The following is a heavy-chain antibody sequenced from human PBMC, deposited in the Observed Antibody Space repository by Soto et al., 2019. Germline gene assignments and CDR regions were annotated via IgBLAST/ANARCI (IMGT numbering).Heavy chain of an antibody. Sequence: SETLSLTCAVSGGSISGSYYYWGWLRQSPGRGPEWIGSVFYTGFTSYNPSLESRFSVSVDTSKNQFSLKVSAVTAADTAVYYCASSQKGYNWNYFDHWGQGTLVTASS. CDR2: VFYTGFT. CDR1: GGSISGSYYY. D-gene: IGHD1-20*01. CDR3: ASSQKGYNWNYFDH. J-gene: IGHJ4*02. V-gene: IGHV4-39*01.